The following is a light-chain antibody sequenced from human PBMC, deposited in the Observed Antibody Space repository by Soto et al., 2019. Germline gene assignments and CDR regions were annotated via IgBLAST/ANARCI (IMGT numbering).Light chain of an antibody. CDR1: QSISSW. Sequence: DIQMTQSASTLSASVRDRVTITCRASQSISSWLAWYQQKPGKATKLLIYDASSLESGVPSTFSGSGSRTEFTLTISSLQPYDFATYYCQQYNSCFVQGTKVDIK. J-gene: IGKJ1*01. CDR2: DAS. CDR3: QQYNSC. V-gene: IGKV1-5*01.